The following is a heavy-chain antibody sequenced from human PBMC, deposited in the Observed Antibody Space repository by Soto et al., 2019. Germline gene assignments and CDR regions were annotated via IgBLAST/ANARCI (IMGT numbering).Heavy chain of an antibody. V-gene: IGHV4-34*01. CDR1: SGSFSGYY. J-gene: IGHJ4*02. Sequence: PSETLSLTCSIYSGSFSGYYWSWIRQPPGKGLEWIGEISQSGNTNYSPSLKSLVSISIDTSKKQFSLNLASVSAADTAVYYCARAPKVSGSSQPRPDFWGQGTLVTVSS. D-gene: IGHD6-6*01. CDR3: ARAPKVSGSSQPRPDF. CDR2: ISQSGNT.